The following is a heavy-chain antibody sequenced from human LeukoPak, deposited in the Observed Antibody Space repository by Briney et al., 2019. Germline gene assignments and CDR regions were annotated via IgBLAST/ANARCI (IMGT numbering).Heavy chain of an antibody. CDR1: GSSFTSYW. CDR2: IYPGDSDT. CDR3: ARHLTVVVVAATLTDYYYMDV. J-gene: IGHJ6*03. V-gene: IGHV5-51*01. Sequence: GESLKISWKGSGSSFTSYWIGWVRPMPGKGLEWMGIIYPGDSDTRYRPSFQGQVTISADKSISTAYLRWSSLKASDTAMYYCARHLTVVVVAATLTDYYYMDVWGKGTTVTVSS. D-gene: IGHD2-15*01.